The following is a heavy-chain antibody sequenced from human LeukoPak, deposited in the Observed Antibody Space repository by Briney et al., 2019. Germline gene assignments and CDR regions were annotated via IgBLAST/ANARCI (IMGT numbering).Heavy chain of an antibody. J-gene: IGHJ4*02. Sequence: GGSLRLSCAASGFTFSSYSMNWVRQAPGKGLEWVSSISSSSSYIYYADSVKGRFTISRDNAKNSLYLQMNSLRAEDTAAYYCARVIGLQNYFDYWGQGTLVTVSS. V-gene: IGHV3-21*01. CDR3: ARVIGLQNYFDY. CDR1: GFTFSSYS. D-gene: IGHD5-24*01. CDR2: ISSSSSYI.